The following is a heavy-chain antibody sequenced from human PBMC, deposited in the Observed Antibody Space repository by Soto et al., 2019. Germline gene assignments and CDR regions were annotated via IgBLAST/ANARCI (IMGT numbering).Heavy chain of an antibody. Sequence: PSDTLSLTCTVPGASIRSTDYYWSWIRQAPGKGLEWIGYVYYTGSTYYNPSLMSRLTISVDTSKNQFSLKLTSVTAAETAVYYCVRTAREGAVAPHWFDRWGQGTQVTVSS. D-gene: IGHD2-21*02. J-gene: IGHJ5*02. CDR1: GASIRSTDYY. CDR2: VYYTGST. CDR3: VRTAREGAVAPHWFDR. V-gene: IGHV4-30-4*02.